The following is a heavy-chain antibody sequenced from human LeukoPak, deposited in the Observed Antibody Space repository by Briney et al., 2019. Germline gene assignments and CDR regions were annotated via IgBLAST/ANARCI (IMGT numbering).Heavy chain of an antibody. CDR2: IYTSGST. V-gene: IGHV4-4*07. CDR1: GGSISSYY. CDR3: AREQQRVQRHNWFDP. J-gene: IGHJ5*02. D-gene: IGHD6-13*01. Sequence: KPSETLSLTCTVSGGSISSYYWSWIRQPAGKGLEWIGRIYTSGSTNYNPSLKSRVTMSVDTSKNQFSLKLSSVTAADTAVYYCAREQQRVQRHNWFDPWGQGTLVTVSS.